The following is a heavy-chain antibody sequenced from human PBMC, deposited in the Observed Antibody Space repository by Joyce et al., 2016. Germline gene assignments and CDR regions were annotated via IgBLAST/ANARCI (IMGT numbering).Heavy chain of an antibody. CDR2: SSSTVRHI. V-gene: IGHV3-21*01. CDR3: ARVMYDNGDTDYYYYYGMDV. CDR1: GFTFISYT. Sequence: EVQLVESGGDLVKPGGSLSLSCAASGFTFISYTMNWVRQAPGKRLEWVSSSSSTVRHIYYEASVRGRFTISRDNAKNSLYLQMNSLGAEDTAVYYCARVMYDNGDTDYYYYYGMDVWGQGTTVTVSS. J-gene: IGHJ6*02. D-gene: IGHD4-17*01.